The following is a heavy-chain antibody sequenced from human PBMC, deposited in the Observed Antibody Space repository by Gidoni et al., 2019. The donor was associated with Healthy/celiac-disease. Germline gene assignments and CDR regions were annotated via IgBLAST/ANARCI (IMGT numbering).Heavy chain of an antibody. CDR2: INPSGGST. Sequence: QVQLVQSGAEVKKPGASVKVSCKASGYTFTSYYMHWVRQAPGQGLEWMGIINPSGGSTSYAQKFQGRVTMTRDTSTSTVYMELSSLRSEDTAVYYCARDRTDYYDSSGYYYWALQAHEFDYWGQGTLVTVSS. D-gene: IGHD3-22*01. J-gene: IGHJ4*02. V-gene: IGHV1-46*01. CDR1: GYTFTSYY. CDR3: ARDRTDYYDSSGYYYWALQAHEFDY.